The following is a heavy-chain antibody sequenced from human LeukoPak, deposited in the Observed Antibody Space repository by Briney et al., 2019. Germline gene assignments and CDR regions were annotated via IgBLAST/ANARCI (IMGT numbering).Heavy chain of an antibody. CDR2: IYSGGST. V-gene: IGHV3-53*01. D-gene: IGHD5/OR15-5a*01. Sequence: GGSLRLSCAASGFTVSSNYMNWVRQAPGKGLGWVSIIYSGGSTFYADSVKGRFTISRDNSKNTLHLQMNSLRAEDTAVYYCARSNDAFDIWGQGTMVTVSS. CDR1: GFTVSSNY. CDR3: ARSNDAFDI. J-gene: IGHJ3*02.